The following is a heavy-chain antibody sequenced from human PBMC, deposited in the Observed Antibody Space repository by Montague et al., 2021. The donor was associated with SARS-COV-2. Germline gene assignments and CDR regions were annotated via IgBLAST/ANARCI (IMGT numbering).Heavy chain of an antibody. J-gene: IGHJ5*02. CDR1: GFSFSAYA. Sequence: SLRLSCAASGFSFSAYAMSWVRQAPGKGLKWVSAITLGGDIPYYADSVGGRFTISRDNARNTVYLQMDSLRVEDTAVYYCVKDTYGSFDPWGQGTLVTVSS. V-gene: IGHV3-23*01. D-gene: IGHD5-24*01. CDR3: VKDTYGSFDP. CDR2: ITLGGDIP.